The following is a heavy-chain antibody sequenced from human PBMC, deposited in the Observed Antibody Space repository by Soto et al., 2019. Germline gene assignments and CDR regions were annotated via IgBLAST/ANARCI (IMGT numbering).Heavy chain of an antibody. V-gene: IGHV1-18*01. CDR3: ARDIKGTTFGPRTDYFDY. CDR2: ISAYNGNA. D-gene: IGHD1-20*01. CDR1: GYTFTSSG. J-gene: IGHJ4*01. Sequence: ASVKASCKASGYTFTSSGISWVRQAPGQGLEWMGWISAYNGNANYAQKLQDRVTMTTDTSTSTAYMELRSLRSDDTAVYYCARDIKGTTFGPRTDYFDYWGQ.